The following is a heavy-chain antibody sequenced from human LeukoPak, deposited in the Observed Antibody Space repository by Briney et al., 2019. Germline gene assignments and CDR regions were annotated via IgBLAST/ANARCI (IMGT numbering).Heavy chain of an antibody. D-gene: IGHD3-3*01. CDR2: IGGRDDKT. CDR3: AKDPNPIYDFWTGYK. J-gene: IGHJ4*02. V-gene: IGHV3-23*01. CDR1: GFTLPGHT. Sequence: PGGSLRLSCAASGFTLPGHTMTWLRQAPGKGLEWVSIIGGRDDKTYYADSVKGRSTISRDNPRNILHLQLNSLRAEDTAVYYCAKDPNPIYDFWTGYKWRQGTLVTVSA.